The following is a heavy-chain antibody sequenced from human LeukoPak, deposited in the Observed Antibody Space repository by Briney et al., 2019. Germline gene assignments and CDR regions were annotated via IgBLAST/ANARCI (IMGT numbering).Heavy chain of an antibody. V-gene: IGHV1-18*01. CDR1: GYTFTSYG. J-gene: IGHJ4*02. D-gene: IGHD2-15*01. CDR3: ARGRLSCSGGSCSSFDY. CDR2: ISAYNGNT. Sequence: GASVKVSCKASGYTFTSYGISWVRQAPGQGLEWMGWISAYNGNTNYAQKFQGRVTITRNTSISTAYMELSSLRSEDTAVYYCARGRLSCSGGSCSSFDYWGQGTLVAVSS.